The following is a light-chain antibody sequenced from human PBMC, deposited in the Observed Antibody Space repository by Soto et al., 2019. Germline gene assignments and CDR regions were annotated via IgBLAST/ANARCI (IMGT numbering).Light chain of an antibody. Sequence: EIVLTQSPASLSLSPGERATLSCRAGRSVSDYLAWYQQKPGQPPRLLFFDASNRATGVPARFSAGGSGTDFTLIINSLEPKDFAVYYCQQRVNWPPTFGGGTKVEI. J-gene: IGKJ4*01. CDR2: DAS. CDR1: RSVSDY. CDR3: QQRVNWPPT. V-gene: IGKV3-11*01.